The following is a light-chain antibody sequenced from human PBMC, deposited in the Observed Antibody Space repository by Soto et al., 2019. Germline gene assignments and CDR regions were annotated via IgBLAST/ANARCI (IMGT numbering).Light chain of an antibody. V-gene: IGKV1-5*01. CDR3: QQYNNWPRT. J-gene: IGKJ1*01. Sequence: DIQMTQSPSTLSASVGDRVTITCRASQSISSWLAWYQQKPGKAPKLLIYDASSLESGVPSRFSGSGSGTEFTLTISSLQSEDFGVYYCQQYNNWPRTFGQGTKVDIK. CDR1: QSISSW. CDR2: DAS.